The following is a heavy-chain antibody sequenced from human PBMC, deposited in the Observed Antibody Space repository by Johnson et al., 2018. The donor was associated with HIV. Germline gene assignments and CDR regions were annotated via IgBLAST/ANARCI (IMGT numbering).Heavy chain of an antibody. V-gene: IGHV3-30*19. CDR1: GFTFRSYG. D-gene: IGHD4-17*01. CDR3: AKALGVYGDDVLDAFDI. CDR2: ISFDGSKE. Sequence: QVQLVESGGGVVQPGGSLRLSCAASGFTFRSYGTHWVRQAPGKGLEWVAVISFDGSKEYYADSVKGRFTISRDNSKNTLYLQMNSLRAEDTAGYYCAKALGVYGDDVLDAFDIWGQGTMVTVSS. J-gene: IGHJ3*02.